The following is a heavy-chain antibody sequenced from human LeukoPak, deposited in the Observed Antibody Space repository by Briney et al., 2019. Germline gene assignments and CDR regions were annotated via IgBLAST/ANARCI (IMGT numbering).Heavy chain of an antibody. V-gene: IGHV3-23*01. CDR1: GFIFSGYW. CDR2: ISGSGGST. D-gene: IGHD4-17*01. Sequence: GGSLRLSCAASGFIFSGYWMTWVRQAPGKGLEWVSSISGSGGSTYNADSVKGRFTISRDNSKNTLYLQMNTLRAEDTAAYHCAKGRNEDGDAALNYWGQGTLVTVSS. J-gene: IGHJ4*02. CDR3: AKGRNEDGDAALNY.